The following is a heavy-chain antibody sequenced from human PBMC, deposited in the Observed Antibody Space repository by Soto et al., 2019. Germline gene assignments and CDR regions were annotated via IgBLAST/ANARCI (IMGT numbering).Heavy chain of an antibody. CDR2: IYHSGST. D-gene: IGHD3-9*01. CDR1: GGSISSSNW. J-gene: IGHJ6*01. CDR3: EGGGFCDMNDYYYGMDY. V-gene: IGHV4-4*02. Sequence: QVQLQESGPGLVKPSGTLSLTCAVSGGSISSSNWWSWVRQPPGKGLKWIGEIYHSGSTNYNPTLRSRVPISGDQAKNRGSRKGRSVTATDSGVYAEEGGGFCDMNDYYYGMDYW.